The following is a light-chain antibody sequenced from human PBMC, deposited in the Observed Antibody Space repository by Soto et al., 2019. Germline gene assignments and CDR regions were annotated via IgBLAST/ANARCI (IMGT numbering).Light chain of an antibody. V-gene: IGKV3-15*01. Sequence: EIVMTQSPATLSVSPGERATLSCRASQSVDSKLAWYQQKPGQGPRLLIYGASSRATGIPARFSGSGSGTEFTLTISSRQSENFEVYYCQHYSSWLWTFGQGTQVEIK. J-gene: IGKJ1*01. CDR1: QSVDSK. CDR2: GAS. CDR3: QHYSSWLWT.